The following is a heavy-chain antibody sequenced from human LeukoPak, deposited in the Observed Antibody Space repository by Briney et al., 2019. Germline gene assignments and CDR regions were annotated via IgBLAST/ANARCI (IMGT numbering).Heavy chain of an antibody. V-gene: IGHV3-23*01. CDR3: AKDWGY. Sequence: QPGGSLRLSCEASGFTFSTYAMNWVRQAPGKGLEWVSGISGSATNTYYADSVKGRFTISRDNSNNTLFLQMDSLTAEDTAVYYCAKDWGYWGQGTLVTVSS. CDR1: GFTFSTYA. J-gene: IGHJ4*02. D-gene: IGHD7-27*01. CDR2: ISGSATNT.